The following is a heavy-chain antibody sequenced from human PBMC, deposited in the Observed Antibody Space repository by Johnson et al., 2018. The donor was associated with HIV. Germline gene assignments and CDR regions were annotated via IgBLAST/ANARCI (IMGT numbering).Heavy chain of an antibody. CDR1: GFTFSSYG. Sequence: QVQLVESGGGVVQPGGSLRLSCAASGFTFSSYGMHWVRQAPGKGLEWVTFIWYDGSNKYYADSVKGRFTLSRDNSKNTLYLQMSSLRVEDTAVYYCAKYRQQLVRSAFDIWGQGTMVTVSS. D-gene: IGHD6-13*01. CDR2: IWYDGSNK. CDR3: AKYRQQLVRSAFDI. J-gene: IGHJ3*02. V-gene: IGHV3-30*02.